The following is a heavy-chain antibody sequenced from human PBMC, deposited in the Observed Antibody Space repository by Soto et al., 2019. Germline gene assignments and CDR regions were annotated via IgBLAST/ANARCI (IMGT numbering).Heavy chain of an antibody. V-gene: IGHV3-23*01. CDR1: GFIFENFG. CDR3: AKNQGVELVPLATVDWFDP. CDR2: ISGSGFKK. D-gene: IGHD1-26*01. J-gene: IGHJ5*02. Sequence: EVVLLESGGGLEQPGGSLRLSCAASGFIFENFGMSWVRKAPGKGLEWISSISGSGFKKYYADSVKGRFTISRDNSKSTVYLELNSLSAEDTAVYHCAKNQGVELVPLATVDWFDPWGQGSVVTVSS.